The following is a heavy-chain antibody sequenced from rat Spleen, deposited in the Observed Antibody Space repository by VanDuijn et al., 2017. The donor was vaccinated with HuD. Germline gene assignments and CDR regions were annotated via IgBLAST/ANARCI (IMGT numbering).Heavy chain of an antibody. CDR3: VSIRGEGEY. Sequence: QVQLKESGPGLMQSSQTLSLTCTVSGLSLTSQHVHWVRQSPGKGLAWMGRMQNGGTSDYNSVLKARLNIDRDTSKSQVFLKMNSVQSEDTAIYFCVSIRGEGEYWGQGVMVTVSP. D-gene: IGHD4-3*01. CDR1: GLSLTSQH. CDR2: MQNGGTS. J-gene: IGHJ2*01. V-gene: IGHV2-27*01.